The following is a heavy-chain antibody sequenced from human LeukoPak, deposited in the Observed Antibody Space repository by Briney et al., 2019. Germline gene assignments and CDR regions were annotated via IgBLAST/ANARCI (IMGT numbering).Heavy chain of an antibody. CDR2: IKSDGSDT. D-gene: IGHD6-19*01. CDR1: GFTLSSYW. V-gene: IGHV3-74*01. CDR3: ARGYSSGLHFDY. Sequence: GGSLGLSFAAFGFTLSSYWMHWVRQVPGRGRVGVSRIKSDGSDTRYADSVKGRFTISRDKAKNTLYLQMNSLRAEDTAVYYCARGYSSGLHFDYWGQGTLVTVSS. J-gene: IGHJ4*02.